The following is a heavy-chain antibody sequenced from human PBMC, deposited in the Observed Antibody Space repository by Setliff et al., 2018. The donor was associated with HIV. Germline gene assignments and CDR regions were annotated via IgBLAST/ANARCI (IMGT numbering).Heavy chain of an antibody. CDR3: ASIELAAMVPVDY. CDR1: GFTFSSYT. CDR2: ISSSSYYI. Sequence: GGSLRLSCAASGFTFSSYTMNWVRQAPGKGLEWVSSISSSSYYIYCADSVKGRFTISRDNAKNSLFLQMNSLRAEDTAVYYCASIELAAMVPVDYWGQGTLVTVSS. V-gene: IGHV3-21*01. D-gene: IGHD5-18*01. J-gene: IGHJ4*02.